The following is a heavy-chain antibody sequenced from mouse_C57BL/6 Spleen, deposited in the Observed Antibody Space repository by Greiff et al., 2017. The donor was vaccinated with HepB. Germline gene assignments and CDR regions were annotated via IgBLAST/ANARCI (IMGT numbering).Heavy chain of an antibody. CDR2: INYDGSST. CDR3: ARGPFPYWYFDV. V-gene: IGHV5-16*01. Sequence: EVQLVESEGGLVQPGSSMKLSCTASGFTFSDYYMAWVRQVPEKGLEWVANINYDGSSTYYLDSLKSRFIISRDNAKNILYLQMSSLKSEDTATYYWARGPFPYWYFDVWGTGTTVTVSS. J-gene: IGHJ1*03. CDR1: GFTFSDYY.